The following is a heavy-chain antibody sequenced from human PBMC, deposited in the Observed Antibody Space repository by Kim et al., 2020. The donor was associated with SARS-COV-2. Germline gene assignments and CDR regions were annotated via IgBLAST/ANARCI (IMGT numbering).Heavy chain of an antibody. D-gene: IGHD4-17*01. J-gene: IGHJ3*02. V-gene: IGHV1-69*04. Sequence: NYAQKFQGRVTITADKSTSTAYMELSSLRSEDTAVYYCARDYGDYDAFDIWGQGTMVTVSS. CDR3: ARDYGDYDAFDI.